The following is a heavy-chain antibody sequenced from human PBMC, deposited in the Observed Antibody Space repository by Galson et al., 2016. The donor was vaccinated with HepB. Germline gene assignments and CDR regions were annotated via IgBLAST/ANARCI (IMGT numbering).Heavy chain of an antibody. CDR1: GGSISSSSYY. CDR2: IYYSGYT. J-gene: IGHJ4*02. CDR3: ARVPEITIFRRVTTGGYFDY. Sequence: SETLSLTCTVSGGSISSSSYYWGWIRQPPGKGLEWIGSIYYSGYTYYNPSLKSRVTISVDTSKNQFSLKLSSVTAADTAVYYCARVPEITIFRRVTTGGYFDYWGQGTLVTVSS. V-gene: IGHV4-39*07. D-gene: IGHD3-3*01.